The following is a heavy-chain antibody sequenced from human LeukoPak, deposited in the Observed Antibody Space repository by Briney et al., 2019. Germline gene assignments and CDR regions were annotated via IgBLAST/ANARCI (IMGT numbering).Heavy chain of an antibody. CDR2: INPNSGGT. D-gene: IGHD2-8*01. V-gene: IGHV1-2*02. CDR3: ARDIVLMVYAIGYFDY. CDR1: GYTFTGYY. J-gene: IGHJ4*02. Sequence: GASVKVSCKASGYTFTGYYMHWVRHAPGQGLEWMGWINPNSGGTNYAQKFQGRVTMTRDTSISTAYMELSRLRSDDTAEYYCARDIVLMVYAIGYFDYWGQGTLVTVSS.